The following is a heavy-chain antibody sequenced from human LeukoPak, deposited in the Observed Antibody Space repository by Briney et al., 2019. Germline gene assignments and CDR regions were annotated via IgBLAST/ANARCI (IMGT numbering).Heavy chain of an antibody. CDR3: AREPTGYYDSSGTFDY. V-gene: IGHV3-30-3*01. CDR1: GYTFTSYA. J-gene: IGHJ4*02. Sequence: SCKASGYTFTSYAMHWVRQAPGKGLEWVAVISYDGSNKYYADSVKGRFTISRDNSKNTLYLQMNSLRAEDTAVYYCAREPTGYYDSSGTFDYWGQGTLVTVSS. D-gene: IGHD3-22*01. CDR2: ISYDGSNK.